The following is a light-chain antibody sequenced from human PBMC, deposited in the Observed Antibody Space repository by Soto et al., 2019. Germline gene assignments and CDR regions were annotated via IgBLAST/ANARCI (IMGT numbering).Light chain of an antibody. Sequence: DIQMTQSPSTLSASVGDTVTITCRASQGISRWLAWYQEKPGKAPKLLISVASSLESGVPSRFSGSGSETEFTLTITSLQPDDFATYYCQQHNANFGQGTKVEIK. CDR3: QQHNAN. CDR1: QGISRW. J-gene: IGKJ2*01. V-gene: IGKV1-5*01. CDR2: VAS.